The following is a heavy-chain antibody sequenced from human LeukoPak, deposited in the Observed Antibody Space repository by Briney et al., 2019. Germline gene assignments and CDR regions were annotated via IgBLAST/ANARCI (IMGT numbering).Heavy chain of an antibody. V-gene: IGHV3-43*02. Sequence: PEGSLRLSCAASGFTFGDYDMHWVRQAPGKGLEWVSLIRADGATTRYTDSVKGRFTISRDNSKDSLYLQMNSLRTEDTALYYCARDNTGSYEYWGQGTLVTVSP. CDR1: GFTFGDYD. CDR2: IRADGATT. J-gene: IGHJ4*02. CDR3: ARDNTGSYEY. D-gene: IGHD1-26*01.